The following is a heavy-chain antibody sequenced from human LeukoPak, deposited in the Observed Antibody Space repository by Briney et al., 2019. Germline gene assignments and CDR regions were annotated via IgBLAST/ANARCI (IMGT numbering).Heavy chain of an antibody. CDR3: AKDPISGLMVYAIQNWFDP. V-gene: IGHV1-46*01. CDR1: GYTFTSYY. D-gene: IGHD2-8*01. Sequence: ASVKVSCKASGYTFTSYYMHWVRQAPGQGLEWMGIINPSGGSTSYAQKFQGRVTMTRDTSTSTVYMELSSLRSEDTAVYYCAKDPISGLMVYAIQNWFDPWGQGTLVTVSS. J-gene: IGHJ5*02. CDR2: INPSGGST.